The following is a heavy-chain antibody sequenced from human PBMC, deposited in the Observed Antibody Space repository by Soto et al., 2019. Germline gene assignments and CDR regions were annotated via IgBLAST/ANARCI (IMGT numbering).Heavy chain of an antibody. CDR2: ISYDGSNK. J-gene: IGHJ3*02. CDR3: AKDLGHGGRGAFDI. CDR1: GFTFSFYG. Sequence: QVQLVESGGGVVQPVRSLRLSCAASGFTFSFYGMHWVRQAPGKGLEWVAVISYDGSNKYYADSVKGRFTISRDNSKNTLYLQMNSLRAEDTAVYYCAKDLGHGGRGAFDIWGQGTMVTVSS. D-gene: IGHD7-27*01. V-gene: IGHV3-30*18.